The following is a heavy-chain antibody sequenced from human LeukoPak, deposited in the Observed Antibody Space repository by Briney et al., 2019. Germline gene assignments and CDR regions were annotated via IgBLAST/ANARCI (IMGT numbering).Heavy chain of an antibody. D-gene: IGHD3-3*01. Sequence: PGGSLRLSCAASGFSFSSYGMHWVRQAAGEGLEWVAVIWYDGTNKYYADSVKGRFTISRDNSKNTLYLQMNSLRAEDTAVYYCARGGRRITIFEGWGQGTLVTVSS. CDR1: GFSFSSYG. V-gene: IGHV3-33*01. J-gene: IGHJ4*02. CDR3: ARGGRRITIFEG. CDR2: IWYDGTNK.